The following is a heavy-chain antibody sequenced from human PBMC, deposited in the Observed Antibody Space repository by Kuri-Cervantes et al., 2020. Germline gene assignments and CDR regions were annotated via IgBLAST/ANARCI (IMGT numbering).Heavy chain of an antibody. Sequence: KISCAASGGTFSSYAISWVRQAPGQGLEWMGGIIPIFGTANYAQRFQGRVTITADESTSTAYMELSSLRSEDTAVYYCATSQRLLPDAILTGYSGGKIPNYYYYGMDVWGQGTTVTVSS. V-gene: IGHV1-69*01. CDR2: IIPIFGTA. D-gene: IGHD3-9*01. CDR1: GGTFSSYA. J-gene: IGHJ6*02. CDR3: ATSQRLLPDAILTGYSGGKIPNYYYYGMDV.